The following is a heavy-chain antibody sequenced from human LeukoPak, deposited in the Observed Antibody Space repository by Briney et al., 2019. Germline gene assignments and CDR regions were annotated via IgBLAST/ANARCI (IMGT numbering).Heavy chain of an antibody. V-gene: IGHV3-23*01. Sequence: GGSLRLSCAASGFTFDNYRMSWVRQAPGKGLEWVSTVNADGGNTYYADSVKGRFTISRDNSKNTLYLQMNSLRAEDTAVYYCARGEDPYYFDYWGQGTLVTVSS. J-gene: IGHJ4*02. D-gene: IGHD1-26*01. CDR2: VNADGGNT. CDR1: GFTFDNYR. CDR3: ARGEDPYYFDY.